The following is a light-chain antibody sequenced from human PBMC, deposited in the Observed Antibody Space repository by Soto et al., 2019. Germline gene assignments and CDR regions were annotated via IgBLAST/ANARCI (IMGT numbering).Light chain of an antibody. J-gene: IGKJ2*01. CDR2: GAF. CDR1: QSVNSN. V-gene: IGKV3-15*01. Sequence: EIVMTQSPVTLSVSPGERATLSCRASQSVNSNLAWYQQKPGQAPSLLIYGAFTRATGIPARFSGTGSGTDFTLTISSLEPEDVAVYYCQQYDNWPPYTFGQGTKVDIK. CDR3: QQYDNWPPYT.